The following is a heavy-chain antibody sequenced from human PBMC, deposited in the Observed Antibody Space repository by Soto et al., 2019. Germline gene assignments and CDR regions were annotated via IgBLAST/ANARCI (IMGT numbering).Heavy chain of an antibody. CDR1: GFIFSNAW. CDR3: AGVKTGTHV. J-gene: IGHJ4*02. Sequence: PGGSLRLSCAASGFIFSNAWMNWVRQAPGKGLEWVGRIKSNINGGTTDYAAPVKGRFTISRDDSKNTAYLQMNSLKTEDTAVYYCAGVKTGTHVWGQGTLVTVSS. D-gene: IGHD1-7*01. CDR2: IKSNINGGTT. V-gene: IGHV3-15*01.